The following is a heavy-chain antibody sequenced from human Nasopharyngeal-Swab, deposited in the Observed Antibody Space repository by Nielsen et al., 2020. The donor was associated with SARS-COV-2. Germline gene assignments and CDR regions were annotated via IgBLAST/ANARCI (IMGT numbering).Heavy chain of an antibody. D-gene: IGHD3-22*01. J-gene: IGHJ3*02. V-gene: IGHV3-7*01. Sequence: GGSLRLSCAAYGFTFSSSWMSWVRQAPGKGLEWVANIKQDGSEKYYVDSVKGRFTISRDNAKNSLYLQMNSLRAEDTAVYYCAREGLYYYDSSGYYHDAFDIWGQGTMVTVSS. CDR1: GFTFSSSW. CDR2: IKQDGSEK. CDR3: AREGLYYYDSSGYYHDAFDI.